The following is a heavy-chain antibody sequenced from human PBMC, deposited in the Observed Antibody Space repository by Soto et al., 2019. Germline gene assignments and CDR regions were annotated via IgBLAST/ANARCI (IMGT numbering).Heavy chain of an antibody. CDR3: ASLSTSGYHTHFYYGMEV. D-gene: IGHD3-22*01. CDR2: ISPYNDNT. V-gene: IGHV1-18*01. CDR1: GYTFYNYG. J-gene: IGHJ6*02. Sequence: QVQLEQSGGEVKKPGASVKVTCTASGYTFYNYGISWVRQAPGEGLEWMGWISPYNDNTSYAQRFQGRVTMTTDTSVRAAHMELRSLRSDDAAVYFWASLSTSGYHTHFYYGMEVRGQGTTVTVS.